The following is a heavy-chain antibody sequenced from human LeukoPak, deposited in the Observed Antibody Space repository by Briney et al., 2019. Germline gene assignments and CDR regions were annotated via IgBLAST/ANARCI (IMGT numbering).Heavy chain of an antibody. V-gene: IGHV3-30*09. CDR2: VSYDGSDT. J-gene: IGHJ5*02. Sequence: VGSLRLSFAASGCTCTNYAMNWVRQAPGKVRERVATVSYDGSDTSYADSVNGRPAIVRDNSDNTLYLQVNSLRTEDTAVYYCVRVSGFCPNGVCPSFDPWGQGNLVTVSS. D-gene: IGHD2-8*01. CDR3: VRVSGFCPNGVCPSFDP. CDR1: GCTCTNYA.